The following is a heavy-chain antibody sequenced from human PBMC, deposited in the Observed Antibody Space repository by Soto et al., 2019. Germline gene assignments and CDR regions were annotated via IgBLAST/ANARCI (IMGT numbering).Heavy chain of an antibody. Sequence: SETLSLTCTVSGGSVSSGSYYWSWIRQPPGKGLEWIGYIYYSGSTNYNPSLKSRVTISVDTSKNQFSLKLSSVTAADTAVYYCARTSYGSGSYPHVFDYWGQGTLVTVSS. CDR1: GGSVSSGSYY. CDR2: IYYSGST. V-gene: IGHV4-61*01. J-gene: IGHJ4*02. CDR3: ARTSYGSGSYPHVFDY. D-gene: IGHD3-10*01.